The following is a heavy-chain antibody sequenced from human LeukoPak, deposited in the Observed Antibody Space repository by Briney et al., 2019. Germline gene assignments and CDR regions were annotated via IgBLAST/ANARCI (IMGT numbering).Heavy chain of an antibody. CDR1: GFTFSSYA. CDR3: ARGGDFGYSYVGYFYMDF. Sequence: GGSLRLSCAASGFTFSSYARSWVRQAPGKRLEWVSTIGTAGDTYYLDSVKGRFTISRENSKNSLYLQMNSLTVGDTAVYYCARGGDFGYSYVGYFYMDFWGKGTTVIVSS. V-gene: IGHV3-13*01. D-gene: IGHD5-18*01. J-gene: IGHJ6*03. CDR2: IGTAGDT.